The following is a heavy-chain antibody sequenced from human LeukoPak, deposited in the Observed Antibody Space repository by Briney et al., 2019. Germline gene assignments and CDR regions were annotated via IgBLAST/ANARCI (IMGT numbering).Heavy chain of an antibody. CDR3: ARDYSGSWYYGMDV. D-gene: IGHD1-26*01. J-gene: IGHJ6*02. CDR1: GGSISLYY. V-gene: IGHV4-59*01. Sequence: SETLSLTCTVSGGSISLYYWSCIRQPPGKGLEWIGYISDSGTSNYNPSLKSRVTISVDTSKNQFSLRLNSVTAADTAVYFCARDYSGSWYYGMDVWGQGTTVTVSS. CDR2: ISDSGTS.